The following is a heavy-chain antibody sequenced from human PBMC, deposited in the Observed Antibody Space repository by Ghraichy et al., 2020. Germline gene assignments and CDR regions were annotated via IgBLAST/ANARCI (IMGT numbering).Heavy chain of an antibody. D-gene: IGHD2-2*01. J-gene: IGHJ5*02. CDR2: INAGNGNT. CDR3: ARDRGVVVPAAMRNWFDP. Sequence: ASVKVSCKASGYTFTSYAMHWVRQAPGQRLEWMGWINAGNGNTKYSQKFQGRVTITRDTSASTAYMELSSLRSEDTAVYYCARDRGVVVPAAMRNWFDPWGQGTLVTVSS. CDR1: GYTFTSYA. V-gene: IGHV1-3*01.